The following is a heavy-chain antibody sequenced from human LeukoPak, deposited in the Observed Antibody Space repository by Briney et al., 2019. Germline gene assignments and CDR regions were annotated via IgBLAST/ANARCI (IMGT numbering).Heavy chain of an antibody. CDR1: GGSINNYY. CDR2: INHSGST. J-gene: IGHJ4*02. D-gene: IGHD3-22*01. CDR3: ARAYYYDSSGYFTFDY. Sequence: SETLSLTCAVSGGSINNYYWSWIRQPPGKGLEWIGEINHSGSTNYNPSLKSRVTISVDTSKNQFSLKLSSVTAADTAVYDCARAYYYDSSGYFTFDYWGQGTLVTVSS. V-gene: IGHV4-34*01.